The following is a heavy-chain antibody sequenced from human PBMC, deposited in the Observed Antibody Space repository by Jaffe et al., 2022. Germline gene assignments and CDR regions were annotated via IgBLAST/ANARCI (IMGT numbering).Heavy chain of an antibody. V-gene: IGHV2-5*02. CDR1: GFSLSTSGVG. CDR2: IYWDDDK. CDR3: AHRLSAGGWELKEPNAFDI. D-gene: IGHD1-26*01. J-gene: IGHJ3*02. Sequence: QITLKESGPTLVKPTQTLTLTCTFSGFSLSTSGVGVGWIRQPPGKALEWLALIYWDDDKRYSPSLKSRLTITKDTSKNQVVLTMTNMDPVDTATYYCAHRLSAGGWELKEPNAFDIWGQGTMVTVSS.